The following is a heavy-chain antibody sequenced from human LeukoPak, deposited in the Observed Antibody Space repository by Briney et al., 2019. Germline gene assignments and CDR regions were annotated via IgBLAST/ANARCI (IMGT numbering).Heavy chain of an antibody. J-gene: IGHJ1*01. CDR1: GYSFTSYW. D-gene: IGHD3-22*01. Sequence: GEALKISCKGSGYSFTSYWIGWVRQMPGKGLEWMGIIYPGDSDTRYSPSFQSQVTISADKSISTAHLQWSSLQASDTAMYYCARLLGRYYDSSGLLGYFQLWGQGTLVTVSS. CDR3: ARLLGRYYDSSGLLGYFQL. CDR2: IYPGDSDT. V-gene: IGHV5-51*01.